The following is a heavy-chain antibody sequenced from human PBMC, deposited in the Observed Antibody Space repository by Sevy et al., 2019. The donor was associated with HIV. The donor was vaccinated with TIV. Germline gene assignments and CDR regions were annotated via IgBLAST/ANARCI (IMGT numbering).Heavy chain of an antibody. Sequence: GGSLRLSCVGSGFTFRNFSVHWLRQAPGKGLEWLSVVSYDGSSKYYVDSVKGRFIVSRDSSKNTLYLQMNSLRTEDTAVYYCARGGSGDYHYYGVDVWGQGTTVTVSS. V-gene: IGHV3-30*03. D-gene: IGHD3-10*01. CDR3: ARGGSGDYHYYGVDV. J-gene: IGHJ6*02. CDR1: GFTFRNFS. CDR2: VSYDGSSK.